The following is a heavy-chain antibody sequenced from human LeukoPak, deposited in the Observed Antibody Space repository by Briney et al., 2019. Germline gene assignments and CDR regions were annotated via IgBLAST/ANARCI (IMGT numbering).Heavy chain of an antibody. J-gene: IGHJ6*03. D-gene: IGHD3-10*01. V-gene: IGHV3-9*01. CDR1: GFSFSSYA. Sequence: PGGSLRLSCAASGFSFSSYAMHWVRQAPGKGLEWVSGISWNSGSIGYADSVKGRFTISRDNAKNSLYLQMNSLRAEDTALYYCAKDHTRGRDYMDVWGKGTTVTISS. CDR2: ISWNSGSI. CDR3: AKDHTRGRDYMDV.